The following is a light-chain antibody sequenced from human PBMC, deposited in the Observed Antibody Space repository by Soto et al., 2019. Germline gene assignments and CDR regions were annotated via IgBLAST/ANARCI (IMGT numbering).Light chain of an antibody. Sequence: QSVLTQPPSASGTPGQRVIISCSGSNSNIGTYTVNWYQQLPGTAPKLLIYTDYQRPSGVPDRFSGSRSGTSASLAISGLQSEDEADYYRASWDDSLSGGVFGGGTKLTVL. CDR3: ASWDDSLSGGV. CDR2: TDY. CDR1: NSNIGTYT. J-gene: IGLJ3*02. V-gene: IGLV1-44*01.